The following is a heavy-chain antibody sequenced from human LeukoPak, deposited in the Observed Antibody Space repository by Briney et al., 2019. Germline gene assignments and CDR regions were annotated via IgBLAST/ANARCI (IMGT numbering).Heavy chain of an antibody. V-gene: IGHV3-30*02. Sequence: GGSLRLSCAASGFTFSSYGMHWVRQAPGKGLEWVAFIRYDGSNKYYADSVKGRFTISRDNTKNTLYLHMNSLRVEDTAVYYCTRDLMDYDVSTGLHHYYMDVWGQGTTVTVSS. CDR2: IRYDGSNK. CDR3: TRDLMDYDVSTGLHHYYMDV. D-gene: IGHD3-9*01. CDR1: GFTFSSYG. J-gene: IGHJ6*02.